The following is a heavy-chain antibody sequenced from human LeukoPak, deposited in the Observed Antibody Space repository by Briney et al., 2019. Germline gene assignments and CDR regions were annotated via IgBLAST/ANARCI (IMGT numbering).Heavy chain of an antibody. J-gene: IGHJ4*02. Sequence: GGSLRLSCAASGFTFSAHYMSWIRQAPGKGLEWVSYIDSSGRALYYADSVKGRFTISRDNAKNSLFLQMDSLRAEDTAVYFCTRDPDTSSEIDFWGQGTLVTVSS. CDR3: TRDPDTSSEIDF. D-gene: IGHD5-18*01. CDR1: GFTFSAHY. V-gene: IGHV3-11*01. CDR2: IDSSGRAL.